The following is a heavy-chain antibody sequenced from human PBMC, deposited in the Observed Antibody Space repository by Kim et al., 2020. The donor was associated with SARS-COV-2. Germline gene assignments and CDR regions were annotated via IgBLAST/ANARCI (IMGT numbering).Heavy chain of an antibody. J-gene: IGHJ3*02. V-gene: IGHV3-49*03. CDR3: TRAREKNWNYRGDAFDI. CDR2: IRSKAYGGTT. Sequence: GGSLRLSCTASGFTFGDYAMSWFRQAPGKGLEWVGFIRSKAYGGTTEYAASVKGRFTISRDDSKSIAYLQMNSLKTEDTAVYYCTRAREKNWNYRGDAFDIWGQGTMVTVSS. D-gene: IGHD1-7*01. CDR1: GFTFGDYA.